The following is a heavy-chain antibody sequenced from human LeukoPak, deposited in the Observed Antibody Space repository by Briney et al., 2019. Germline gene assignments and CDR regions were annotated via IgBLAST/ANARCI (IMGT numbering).Heavy chain of an antibody. J-gene: IGHJ4*02. CDR1: GYTFTSYD. V-gene: IGHV1-8*01. Sequence: GASVKVSCKASGYTFTSYDINWVRQATGQGLEWMGWMNPNSGNTGYAQKFQGRVTMIRNTSISTAYMELSSLRSEDTAVYYCARGSSHTIFGVVILYYFDYWGQGTLVTVSS. CDR2: MNPNSGNT. CDR3: ARGSSHTIFGVVILYYFDY. D-gene: IGHD3-3*01.